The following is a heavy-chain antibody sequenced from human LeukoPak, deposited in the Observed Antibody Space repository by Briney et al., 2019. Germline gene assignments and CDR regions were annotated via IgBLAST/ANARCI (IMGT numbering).Heavy chain of an antibody. CDR3: ARQLRRDGYIGY. J-gene: IGHJ4*02. Sequence: SETLSLTCAVYGGSFSGYYWSWIRQPPGKGLEWIGEINHSGSTNYNPSLKSRVTISVDTSKNQFSLKLSSVTAADTAVYYCARQLRRDGYIGYWGQGTLSPSPQ. V-gene: IGHV4-34*01. CDR1: GGSFSGYY. CDR2: INHSGST. D-gene: IGHD5-12*01.